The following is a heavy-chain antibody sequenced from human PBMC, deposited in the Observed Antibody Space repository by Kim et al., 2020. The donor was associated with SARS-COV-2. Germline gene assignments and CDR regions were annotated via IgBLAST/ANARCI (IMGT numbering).Heavy chain of an antibody. D-gene: IGHD1-7*01. CDR1: GFTLSLYS. Sequence: GGSLRLSCATSGFTLSLYSMNWVRQAPGKGLEWVLHISDFSTTTKYADSVKGRFTISRDNTKNSLYLQMNGLRAEDTAVYYCVRENYWAFDIWGQGTMVTVSS. J-gene: IGHJ3*02. CDR3: VRENYWAFDI. CDR2: ISDFSTTT. V-gene: IGHV3-48*04.